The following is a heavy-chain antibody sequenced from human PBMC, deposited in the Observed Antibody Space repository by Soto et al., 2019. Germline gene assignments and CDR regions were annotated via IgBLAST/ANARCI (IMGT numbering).Heavy chain of an antibody. V-gene: IGHV1-69*06. CDR2: LVPVFGTA. J-gene: IGHJ4*02. CDR1: GGTFSSLA. D-gene: IGHD3-10*01. Sequence: QVQLVQSGAEVKKPGSSVKVSCQASGGTFSSLAITWVRQAPGQGLEWMGGLVPVFGTANYAQKFQGRVTITADTSTSTSYMELGSLRSEDTAVYYCARSPGVFDYWGQGTLVTVSS. CDR3: ARSPGVFDY.